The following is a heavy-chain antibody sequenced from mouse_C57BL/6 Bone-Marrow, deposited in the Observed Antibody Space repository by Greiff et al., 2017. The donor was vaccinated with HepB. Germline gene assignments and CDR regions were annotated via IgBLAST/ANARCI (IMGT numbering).Heavy chain of an antibody. CDR1: GFSLSTSGMG. D-gene: IGHD1-1*01. CDR2: IYWDDDK. CDR3: ARSPTTGSSYWYYAMDY. Sequence: QVTLKVSGPGILQSSQTLSLTCSFSGFSLSTSGMGVSWIRQPSGKGLEWLAHIYWDDDKRYNPSLKSRLTISKDTSRNQVFLKITSVDTADTATYYCARSPTTGSSYWYYAMDYWGQGTSVTVSS. J-gene: IGHJ4*01. V-gene: IGHV8-12*01.